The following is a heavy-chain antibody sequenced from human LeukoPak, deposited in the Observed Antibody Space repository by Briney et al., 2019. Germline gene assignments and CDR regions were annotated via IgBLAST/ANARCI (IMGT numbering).Heavy chain of an antibody. D-gene: IGHD2-2*01. V-gene: IGHV1-69*04. CDR3: ARERCSATTTCYSGGWFDP. Sequence: ASVKVSCKASGGTFSSYAISWVRQAPGQGLEWMGRIIPILGIANYAQKFQGRVTISADKSTTTAYLEMGSLESQDTAVYYCARERCSATTTCYSGGWFDPWGQGTLVTVSS. CDR2: IIPILGIA. J-gene: IGHJ5*02. CDR1: GGTFSSYA.